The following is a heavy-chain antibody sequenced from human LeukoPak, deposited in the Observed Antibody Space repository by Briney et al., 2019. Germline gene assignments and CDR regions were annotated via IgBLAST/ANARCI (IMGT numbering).Heavy chain of an antibody. V-gene: IGHV1-8*01. CDR2: MNPNTGNA. CDR1: GYTFTNFD. CDR3: ARVGYSNSYDY. D-gene: IGHD1-26*01. J-gene: IGHJ4*02. Sequence: ASMKVSCKASGYTFTNFDINWVRQATGQGLEWMGWMNPNTGNAGYAQKFQDRVTITWDASISTAYMDLSSLRSEDTAVYYCARVGYSNSYDYWGQGTQATVSP.